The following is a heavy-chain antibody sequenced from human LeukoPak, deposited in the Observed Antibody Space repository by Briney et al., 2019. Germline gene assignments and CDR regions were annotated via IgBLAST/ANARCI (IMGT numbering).Heavy chain of an antibody. V-gene: IGHV3-21*01. CDR3: ASLKIRRIGNAFDI. CDR2: ISSSSAYI. CDR1: GFTLATYS. D-gene: IGHD1-1*01. Sequence: GGSLRLSCAASGFTLATYSMNWVRQAPGKGLEWVSSISSSSAYIYYADSVKGRFTISRDNAKESLFLQMNSLRPEDTALYYCASLKIRRIGNAFDIWGQGTMVTVSS. J-gene: IGHJ3*02.